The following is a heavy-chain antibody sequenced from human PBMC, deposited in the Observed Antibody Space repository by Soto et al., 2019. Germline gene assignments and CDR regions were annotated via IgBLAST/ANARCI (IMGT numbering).Heavy chain of an antibody. Sequence: TLSLTCTVSCGSISSAGYYWSLIRQHPGKGLEWIGYIYYSGSTYYNPSLKSRVTISVDTSKNQFSLKLSSVTAADTAVYYCARVHHFGVIEDWGPGTLVTVSS. CDR1: CGSISSAGYY. CDR3: ARVHHFGVIED. D-gene: IGHD3-3*01. J-gene: IGHJ4*02. CDR2: IYYSGST. V-gene: IGHV4-31*03.